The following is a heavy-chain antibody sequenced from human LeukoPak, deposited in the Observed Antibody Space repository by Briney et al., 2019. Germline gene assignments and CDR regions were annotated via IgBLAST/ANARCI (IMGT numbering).Heavy chain of an antibody. V-gene: IGHV1-8*01. J-gene: IGHJ6*02. CDR3: ASTTTLNYAYYYGMDV. CDR1: GYTFTSYD. CDR2: MNPNSGNT. D-gene: IGHD4-4*01. Sequence: ASVKVSCKASGYTFTSYDINWVRQATGQGRAWMGWMNPNSGNTGYAQKFQGRVTMTRNTSISTAYMELSSLRSEDTAVYYCASTTTLNYAYYYGMDVWGQGTTVTVSS.